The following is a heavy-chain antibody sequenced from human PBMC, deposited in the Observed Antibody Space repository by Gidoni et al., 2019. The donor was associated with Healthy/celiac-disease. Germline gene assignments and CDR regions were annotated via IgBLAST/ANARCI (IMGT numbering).Heavy chain of an antibody. J-gene: IGHJ3*02. CDR1: VFTFSSYA. D-gene: IGHD6-19*01. V-gene: IGHV3-23*01. Sequence: EVQLLESVGGLVQPGGSLRLPCAASVFTFSSYAMSWVRQAPGKGREWVSAISGSGGSTYYADSVKGRFTISRDNSKNTLYLKMNSLRAEDTAVYYCAKDGWAVAAPTGAFDIWGQGTMVTVSS. CDR2: ISGSGGST. CDR3: AKDGWAVAAPTGAFDI.